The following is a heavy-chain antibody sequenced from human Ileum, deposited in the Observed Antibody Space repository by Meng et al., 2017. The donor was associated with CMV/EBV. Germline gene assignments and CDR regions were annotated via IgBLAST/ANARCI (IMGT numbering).Heavy chain of an antibody. D-gene: IGHD2-21*01. CDR3: ARPMTEYCGGTNCREFDS. CDR2: TSYDGSDK. CDR1: GFMFSKFA. V-gene: IGHV3-30-3*01. Sequence: GFMFSKFAMHWVRQAPGKGLEWVAATSYDGSDKKYADPVRGRFTISRDNSKNTLYLQMDSLRIEDTAVYFCARPMTEYCGGTNCREFDSWGQGTLVTV. J-gene: IGHJ4*02.